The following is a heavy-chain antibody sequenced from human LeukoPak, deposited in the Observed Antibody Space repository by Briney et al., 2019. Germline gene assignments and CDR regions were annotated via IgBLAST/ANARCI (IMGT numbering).Heavy chain of an antibody. CDR2: ISSSGSTI. J-gene: IGHJ6*04. CDR1: GFTFSNAW. V-gene: IGHV3-48*04. CDR3: AELGITMIGGV. D-gene: IGHD3-10*02. Sequence: GGSLRLSCAASGFTFSNAWMNWVRQAPGKGLEWVSYISSSGSTIYYADSVKGRFTISRDNAKNSLYLQMDSLRAEDTAVYYCAELGITMIGGVWGKGTTVTISS.